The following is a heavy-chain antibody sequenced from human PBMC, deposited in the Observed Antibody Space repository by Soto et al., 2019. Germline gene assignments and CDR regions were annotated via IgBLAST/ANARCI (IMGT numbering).Heavy chain of an antibody. CDR3: ARVGYSSGWRAYYYYGMDV. Sequence: GGSLRLSCAASRFTFSSYGMHWVRQAPGKGLEWVALISYNGSNKYYVDSVKGRFTISRDNSKNTLFLQMNSLRAEDTAVYYCARVGYSSGWRAYYYYGMDVWGQGTTVTVSS. CDR2: ISYNGSNK. CDR1: RFTFSSYG. D-gene: IGHD6-19*01. V-gene: IGHV3-30*03. J-gene: IGHJ6*02.